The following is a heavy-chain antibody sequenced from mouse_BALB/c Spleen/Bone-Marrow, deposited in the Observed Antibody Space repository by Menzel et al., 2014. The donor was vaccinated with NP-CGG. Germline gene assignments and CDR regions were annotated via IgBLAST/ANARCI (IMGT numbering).Heavy chain of an antibody. D-gene: IGHD1-1*01. Sequence: LEESGAELAKPGASVKMSCKASGYTFTSYWMHWVKQRPGQGLDWIGYINPSTGYTEYNQKFKDKATLTADKSPSPAYMQLSSLTSEDSAVYYCARQITTVDYAMDYWGQGTSGTVSS. V-gene: IGHV1-7*01. J-gene: IGHJ4*01. CDR2: INPSTGYT. CDR1: GYTFTSYW. CDR3: ARQITTVDYAMDY.